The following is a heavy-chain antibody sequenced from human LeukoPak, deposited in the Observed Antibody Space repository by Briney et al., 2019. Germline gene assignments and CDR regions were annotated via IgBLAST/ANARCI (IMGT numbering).Heavy chain of an antibody. J-gene: IGHJ4*02. CDR3: ARDGKMATPKSTLGY. Sequence: ASVKVSCTASGYTFTSYGISWVRQAPGQGLEWMGWISAYNGNTNYAQKLQGRVTMTTDTSTSTAYMELRSLRSDDTAVYYCARDGKMATPKSTLGYWGQGTLVTVSS. CDR1: GYTFTSYG. D-gene: IGHD5-24*01. CDR2: ISAYNGNT. V-gene: IGHV1-18*01.